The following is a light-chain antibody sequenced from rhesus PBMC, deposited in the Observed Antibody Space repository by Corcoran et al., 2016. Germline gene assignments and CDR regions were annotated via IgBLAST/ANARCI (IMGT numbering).Light chain of an antibody. Sequence: DIQMTQSPSSLSASVGDRVTITCRARENVHTFLNWYQHKPGKAPTLLIYKASTLQSGGPSRFSGSGSGADYTLTISSRQPEDVATYYCQHGYGTPWTFGQGTKVEIK. J-gene: IGKJ1*01. V-gene: IGKV1-74*01. CDR2: KAS. CDR1: ENVHTF. CDR3: QHGYGTPWT.